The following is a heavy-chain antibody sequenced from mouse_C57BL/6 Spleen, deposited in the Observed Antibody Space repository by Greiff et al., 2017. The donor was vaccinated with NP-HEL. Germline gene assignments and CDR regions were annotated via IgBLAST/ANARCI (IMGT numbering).Heavy chain of an antibody. V-gene: IGHV1-61*01. CDR1: GYTFTSYW. Sequence: QVQLKQPGAELVRPGSSVKLSCKASGYTFTSYWMDWVKQRPGQGLEWIGNIYPSDSETHYNQKFKDKATLTVDKSSSTAYMQLSSLTSEDSAVYYCARNDYAWFAYWGQGTLVTVSA. D-gene: IGHD2-4*01. J-gene: IGHJ3*01. CDR2: IYPSDSET. CDR3: ARNDYAWFAY.